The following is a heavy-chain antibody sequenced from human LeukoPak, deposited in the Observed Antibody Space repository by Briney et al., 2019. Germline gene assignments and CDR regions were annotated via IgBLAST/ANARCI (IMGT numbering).Heavy chain of an antibody. CDR3: AKTNHYYYYYGMGV. CDR1: GFTFSSYW. Sequence: GGSLRLSCAASGFTFSSYWMHWVRQVSGKGLVWVSRINSDESSTSYADSVKGRFTISRDNSKNALYLQMNSLRAEDTAVYYCAKTNHYYYYYGMGVWGQGTTVTVSS. J-gene: IGHJ6*02. D-gene: IGHD1-1*01. CDR2: INSDESST. V-gene: IGHV3-74*01.